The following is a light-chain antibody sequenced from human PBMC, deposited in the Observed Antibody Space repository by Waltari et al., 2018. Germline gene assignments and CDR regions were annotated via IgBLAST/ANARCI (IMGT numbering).Light chain of an antibody. J-gene: IGKJ4*01. CDR2: AAS. CDR1: QGISSF. CDR3: QQLNSYPPT. V-gene: IGKV1-9*01. Sequence: QLTQSPSSLSASVGDRVTNTCRASQGISSFLAWYQQKAGKAPKLLIYAASTLQSGVPSRFSGSGSGTDFTLTISSLQPEDFATYYCQQLNSYPPTFGGGTKVEIK.